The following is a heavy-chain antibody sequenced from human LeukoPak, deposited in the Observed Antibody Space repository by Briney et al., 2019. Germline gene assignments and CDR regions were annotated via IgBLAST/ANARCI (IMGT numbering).Heavy chain of an antibody. CDR3: ARPRQQLDGDAFDI. J-gene: IGHJ3*02. D-gene: IGHD6-13*01. Sequence: ASVKVSCKASGYTFTSYAMHWVRQAPGQRLEWMGWINAGNGNTKYSQKFQGRVTMTTDTSTSTAYMELRSLRSDDTAVYYCARPRQQLDGDAFDIWGQGTMVTVSS. CDR2: INAGNGNT. CDR1: GYTFTSYA. V-gene: IGHV1-3*01.